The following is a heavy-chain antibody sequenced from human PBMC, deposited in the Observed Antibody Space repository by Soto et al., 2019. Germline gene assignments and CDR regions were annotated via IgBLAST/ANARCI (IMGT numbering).Heavy chain of an antibody. CDR2: IYHSGTT. D-gene: IGHD6-13*01. J-gene: IGHJ4*02. Sequence: QVQLHESGTGLVKPSGTLSLICAVSGGSISSSNWWSWVRQPPGKGLEWIGEIYHSGTTNYNPSLESRVTISVDKSKNHFALHLAPVSAADTAVYYCARDNHNRHESRRSVLAAGAPSFWGQGTLVTVSS. CDR1: GGSISSSNW. CDR3: ARDNHNRHESRRSVLAAGAPSF. V-gene: IGHV4-4*02.